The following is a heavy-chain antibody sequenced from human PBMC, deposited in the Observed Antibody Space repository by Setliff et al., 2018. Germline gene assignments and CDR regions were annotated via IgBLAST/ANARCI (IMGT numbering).Heavy chain of an antibody. D-gene: IGHD4-17*01. V-gene: IGHV3-7*01. Sequence: GGSLRLSCAASGFTFSSYWMSWVRQAPGKGLEWVANIKQDGSEKYYVDSVKGRFTISRDNAENSLYLQMNSLRAEDTAVYYCARDYYGDYAEYFQHWGQGTLVTVSS. CDR1: GFTFSSYW. CDR2: IKQDGSEK. J-gene: IGHJ1*01. CDR3: ARDYYGDYAEYFQH.